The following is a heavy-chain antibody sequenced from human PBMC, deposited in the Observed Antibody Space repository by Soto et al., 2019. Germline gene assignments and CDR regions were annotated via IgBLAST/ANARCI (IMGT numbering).Heavy chain of an antibody. D-gene: IGHD6-13*01. CDR2: ISAYNGNT. Sequence: ASVKVSCRASGYTFTSYGISWVRQAPGQGLERMGWISAYNGNTNYGQKLQGRLTMTTDTYTSTAYMELRSLRSDDPAVYTCARERDDRSWSSVGYCQHWGQGTLVTVST. CDR1: GYTFTSYG. CDR3: ARERDDRSWSSVGYCQH. J-gene: IGHJ1*01. V-gene: IGHV1-18*01.